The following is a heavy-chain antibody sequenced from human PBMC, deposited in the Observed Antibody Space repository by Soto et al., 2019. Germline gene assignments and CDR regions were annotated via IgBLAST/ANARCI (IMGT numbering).Heavy chain of an antibody. V-gene: IGHV3-64*04. D-gene: IGHD5-18*01. CDR3: ARDLAIIQLWLKYGMDV. J-gene: IGHJ6*02. CDR1: RFTFSSYA. Sequence: TGGSLRLSCLASRFTFSSYAMHWVRQAPGKGLEYVSSISSNGDSTYYADSVKGRFTISRDNSKNTLYLQMNSLRAEDTAVYYCARDLAIIQLWLKYGMDVWGQGTTVTVSS. CDR2: ISSNGDST.